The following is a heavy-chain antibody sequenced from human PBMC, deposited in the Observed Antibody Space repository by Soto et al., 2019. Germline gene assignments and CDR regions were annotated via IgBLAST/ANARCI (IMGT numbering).Heavy chain of an antibody. CDR2: IKQDGSEK. V-gene: IGHV3-7*01. CDR1: GFTFSSYW. D-gene: IGHD2-2*01. Sequence: LRLSCAASGFTFSSYWMSWVRQAPGKGLEWVANIKQDGSEKYYVDSVKGRFTISRDNAKNSLYLQMNSLRAEDTAAYYCARPPGGVIVVEPAAKRSGGYFDLWGRGTLVTVSS. J-gene: IGHJ2*01. CDR3: ARPPGGVIVVEPAAKRSGGYFDL.